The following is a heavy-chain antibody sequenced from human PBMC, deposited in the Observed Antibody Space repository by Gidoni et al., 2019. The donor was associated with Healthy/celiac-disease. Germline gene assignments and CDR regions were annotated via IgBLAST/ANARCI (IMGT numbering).Heavy chain of an antibody. CDR2: IYHSGST. D-gene: IGHD6-13*01. Sequence: QVQLQESGPGLVKPSETLSLTCTVSGYSISSGYYWGWIRQPPGKWLEWIGSIYHSGSTYYNPSLKSRVTISVDTSKNQFSLKLSSVTAADTAVYYCAREGDSSSWYGSDYWGQGTLVTVSS. CDR1: GYSISSGYY. J-gene: IGHJ4*02. V-gene: IGHV4-38-2*02. CDR3: AREGDSSSWYGSDY.